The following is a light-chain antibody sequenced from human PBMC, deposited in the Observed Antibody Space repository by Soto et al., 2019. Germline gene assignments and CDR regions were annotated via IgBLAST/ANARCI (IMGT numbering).Light chain of an antibody. CDR1: QSVSSN. CDR2: GAS. CDR3: QQYNNWIT. Sequence: EIVMTQSPATLSVSPGERATLSCRASQSVSSNLAWYQQKPGQATRHLIYGASTRATGIPARFSGSGSGTEFTLTISSLQSEDFAVYYCQQYNNWITFGQGTRLEIK. V-gene: IGKV3-15*01. J-gene: IGKJ5*01.